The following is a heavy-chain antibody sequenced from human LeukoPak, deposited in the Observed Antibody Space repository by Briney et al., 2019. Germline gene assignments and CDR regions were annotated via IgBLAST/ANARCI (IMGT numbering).Heavy chain of an antibody. J-gene: IGHJ3*02. Sequence: PSQTLSLTCAVSGGSNSSGGYSWSWIRQPPGKGLEWIGYIYHSGSTYYNPSLKSRVTISVDRSKNHFSLKLSSVTAADTAVYYCARNPQDIPLGAFDIWGQGTMVTVSS. V-gene: IGHV4-30-2*01. D-gene: IGHD2-15*01. CDR1: GGSNSSGGYS. CDR2: IYHSGST. CDR3: ARNPQDIPLGAFDI.